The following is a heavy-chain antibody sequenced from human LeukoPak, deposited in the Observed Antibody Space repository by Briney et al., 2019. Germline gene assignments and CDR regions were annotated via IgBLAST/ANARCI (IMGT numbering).Heavy chain of an antibody. CDR1: EFTFSTYS. J-gene: IGHJ6*03. Sequence: PGGSLRISCAASEFTFSTYSMNWVRQAPGKGLEWISYISSSSGTIYYADSVKGRFTISRDNANKSLYLQMNSLRAEDTAVYYCAKGGWELELFGVVSWRYYMDVWGEGTTVTVSS. CDR2: ISSSSGTI. D-gene: IGHD1-7*01. V-gene: IGHV3-48*04. CDR3: AKGGWELELFGVVSWRYYMDV.